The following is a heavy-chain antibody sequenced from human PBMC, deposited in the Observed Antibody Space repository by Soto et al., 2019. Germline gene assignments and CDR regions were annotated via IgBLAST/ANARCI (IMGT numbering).Heavy chain of an antibody. CDR1: GGSINNRTYY. Sequence: PSETLSLTCSVSGGSINNRTYYWGWIRQPPGKGLEWIGSISYSGRTYDNPSLKSRVTISSDTSNNQFSLKLSSVTAADTAVYYCARQQYYDSRGLFDYWGQGTLVTVS. J-gene: IGHJ4*02. V-gene: IGHV4-39*01. D-gene: IGHD3-22*01. CDR2: ISYSGRT. CDR3: ARQQYYDSRGLFDY.